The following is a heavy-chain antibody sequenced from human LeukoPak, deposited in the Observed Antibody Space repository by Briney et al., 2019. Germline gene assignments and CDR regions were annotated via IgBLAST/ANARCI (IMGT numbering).Heavy chain of an antibody. V-gene: IGHV4-4*07. J-gene: IGHJ4*02. CDR1: GGSISSYY. CDR2: LHTSGST. CDR3: ARDGGTTVTYFDY. Sequence: SETLSLTCTVSGGSISSYYWSWIRQPAGEGLEWIGRLHTSGSTHYNPSLKSRVTMSVDTSKNQFSLKLSSVTAADTAVYYCARDGGTTVTYFDYWGQGTLVTVSS. D-gene: IGHD4-11*01.